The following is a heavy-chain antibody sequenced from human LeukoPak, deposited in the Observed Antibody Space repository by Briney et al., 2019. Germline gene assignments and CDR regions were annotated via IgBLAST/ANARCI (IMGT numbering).Heavy chain of an antibody. Sequence: GGSLRLSCAASGFTFSNYGMNWVRQARGKGLEWVSFTDTSGRYVYYGDSVKGRFTISRDNDKNLLFLQMNGLRAEDTALYYCARGRSITLLRGVAMSDGFDIWGQGAMVAVSS. CDR1: GFTFSNYG. CDR3: ARGRSITLLRGVAMSDGFDI. J-gene: IGHJ3*02. V-gene: IGHV3-21*06. D-gene: IGHD3-10*01. CDR2: TDTSGRYV.